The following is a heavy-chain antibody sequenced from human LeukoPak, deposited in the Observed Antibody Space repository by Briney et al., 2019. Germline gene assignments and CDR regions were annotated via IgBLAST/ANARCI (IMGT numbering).Heavy chain of an antibody. CDR1: GYRFNAYW. D-gene: IGHD3-22*01. CDR3: ARPNITSYYDSRGYDAFDV. J-gene: IGHJ3*01. Sequence: GESLKISCKGSGYRFNAYWIAWVRQMPGKGLEWMGIIYPDDSDTRYSPSFQGQVTISADKSVRTAYLQWSSLKASDTAMYYCARPNITSYYDSRGYDAFDVWGQRTLVTVSS. CDR2: IYPDDSDT. V-gene: IGHV5-51*01.